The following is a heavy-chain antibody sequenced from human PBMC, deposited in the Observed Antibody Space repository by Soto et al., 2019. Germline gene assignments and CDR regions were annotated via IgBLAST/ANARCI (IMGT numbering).Heavy chain of an antibody. Sequence: SVKVSCNASGGTFSSYAISWVRQAPGQGREWMGGIIPIFGTANYAQKFQGRVTITADKSTSTAYMELSSLRSEDTAVYYCPRRYYYDSSGAIDDWGQGTMVTVSS. CDR1: GGTFSSYA. D-gene: IGHD3-22*01. CDR2: IIPIFGTA. J-gene: IGHJ4*02. CDR3: PRRYYYDSSGAIDD. V-gene: IGHV1-69*06.